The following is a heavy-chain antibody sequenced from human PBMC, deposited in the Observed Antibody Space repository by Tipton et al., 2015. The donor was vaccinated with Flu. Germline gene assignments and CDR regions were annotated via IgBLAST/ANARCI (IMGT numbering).Heavy chain of an antibody. CDR1: GGSISSSSYY. J-gene: IGHJ4*02. V-gene: IGHV4-39*07. CDR2: IYYSGST. Sequence: LRLSCTVSGGSISSSSYYWGWIRQPPGKGLEWIGSIYYSGSTYYNPSLKSRVTIPVDTSKNQFSLKLSSVTAADTAVYYCAGDTIFGVAHWGQGTLVTVSS. CDR3: AGDTIFGVAH. D-gene: IGHD3-3*01.